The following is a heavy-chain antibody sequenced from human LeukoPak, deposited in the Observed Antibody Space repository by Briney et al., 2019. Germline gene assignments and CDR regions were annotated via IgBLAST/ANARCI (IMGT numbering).Heavy chain of an antibody. Sequence: SETLSLTCAVYGGSFSGYYWSWIRQPPGKGLEWIGEINHSGSTNYNPSLKSRVTISVDTSKNQFSLKLSSVTAADTAVYYCARVRGSYYSLYFDYWAQGTLVTVSS. CDR2: INHSGST. J-gene: IGHJ4*02. D-gene: IGHD1-26*01. CDR3: ARVRGSYYSLYFDY. V-gene: IGHV4-34*01. CDR1: GGSFSGYY.